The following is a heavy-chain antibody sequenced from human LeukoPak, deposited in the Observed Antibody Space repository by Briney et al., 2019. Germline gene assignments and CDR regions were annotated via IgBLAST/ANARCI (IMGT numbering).Heavy chain of an antibody. J-gene: IGHJ6*03. V-gene: IGHV3-23*01. Sequence: GGSLRLSCVASGFTFSDYYMSWIRQAPGKGLEWVSGITGSGGSTYYADSVKGRFAISRDNSKNTLYLQMNSLRAEDTAVYYCAKFGESSSYYYYYYYMDVWGKGTTVTVSS. D-gene: IGHD3-22*01. CDR2: ITGSGGST. CDR3: AKFGESSSYYYYYYYMDV. CDR1: GFTFSDYY.